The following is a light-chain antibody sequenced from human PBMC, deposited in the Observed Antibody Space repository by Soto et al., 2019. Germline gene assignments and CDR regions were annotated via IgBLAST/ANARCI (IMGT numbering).Light chain of an antibody. CDR3: QQTNTFTLT. CDR2: AAF. CDR1: HDISSY. Sequence: DIQMTQSPSSVSSSVGDRVTLTCRASHDISSYLAWYQQKPGKAPKVLIYAAFSLQSGVPSRFSGSGSGTDFTLTISSLQPEDVANYYCQQTNTFTLTFGGGTKVEIK. J-gene: IGKJ4*01. V-gene: IGKV1D-12*01.